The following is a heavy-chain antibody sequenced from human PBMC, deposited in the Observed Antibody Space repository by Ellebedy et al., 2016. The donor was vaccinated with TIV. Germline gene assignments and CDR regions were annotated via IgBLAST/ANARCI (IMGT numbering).Heavy chain of an antibody. CDR1: GYSISSGYY. D-gene: IGHD6-19*01. J-gene: IGHJ4*02. CDR3: ARLFAVADKRGGY. CDR2: IYHSGST. V-gene: IGHV4-38-2*02. Sequence: SETLSLTCTVSGYSISSGYYWGWIRQPPGKGLEWIGEIYHSGSTNYNPSLKSRVTISVDKSKNQFSLKLSSVTAADTAVYYCARLFAVADKRGGYWGQGTLVTVSS.